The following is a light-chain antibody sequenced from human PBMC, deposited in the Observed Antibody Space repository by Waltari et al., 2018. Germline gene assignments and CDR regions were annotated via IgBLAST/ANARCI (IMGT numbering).Light chain of an antibody. CDR1: QGISNY. V-gene: IGKV1-17*01. Sequence: DIQMTQSPSSLSASVGDRVTITCRSSQGISNYLSWYQHKPVKAPKSLIYAASSLESGVPKRFSGSGSGTEFTLTISSLQPEDFAAYYGLQYNSKPLPSGPGTKLDI. CDR2: AAS. J-gene: IGKJ3*01. CDR3: LQYNSKPLP.